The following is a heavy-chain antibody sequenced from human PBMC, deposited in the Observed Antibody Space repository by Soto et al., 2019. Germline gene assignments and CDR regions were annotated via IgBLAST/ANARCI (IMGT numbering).Heavy chain of an antibody. D-gene: IGHD2-8*01. J-gene: IGHJ4*02. CDR1: GYTFKNYA. Sequence: QVQLVQSGAEVREPGASVKVSCKTSGYTFKNYAIHWVRQAPGQRLEWMGWSNADNGDSKYSQKFQGRVTLTWDTSATTHYMELSSLTSADTAVYFCARDLRGGVYFDYWGQGTLVTVSS. CDR3: ARDLRGGVYFDY. V-gene: IGHV1-3*01. CDR2: SNADNGDS.